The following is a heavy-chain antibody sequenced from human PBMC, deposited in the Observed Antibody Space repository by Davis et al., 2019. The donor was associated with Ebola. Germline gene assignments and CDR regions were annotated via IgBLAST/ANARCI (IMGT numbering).Heavy chain of an antibody. V-gene: IGHV4-4*07. CDR1: GDSISGYY. D-gene: IGHD2-21*01. CDR2: IYTSGST. J-gene: IGHJ4*02. CDR3: ARDFTGGETIFDF. Sequence: SETLSLTCTVSGDSISGYYWNWIRQPAGKGLEWIGRIYTSGSTNYNPSLKSRIIMSVDTSKNQFSLKLSSVTAADTAVYYCARDFTGGETIFDFWGQGTLVTVSS.